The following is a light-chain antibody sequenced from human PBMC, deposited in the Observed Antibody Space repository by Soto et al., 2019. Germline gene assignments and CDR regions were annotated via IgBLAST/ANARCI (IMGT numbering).Light chain of an antibody. CDR1: QSISSN. J-gene: IGKJ2*01. CDR2: GAS. V-gene: IGKV3-15*01. CDR3: QQYNNWPPKYT. Sequence: EIVMTQSPATLSVSPGERATLSCRASQSISSNLAWYQQRPGQAPRLLIYGASTRATGILARFSGSGSGTDFTLTISSLQSEDFAVYYCQQYNNWPPKYTFGQGTKLEIK.